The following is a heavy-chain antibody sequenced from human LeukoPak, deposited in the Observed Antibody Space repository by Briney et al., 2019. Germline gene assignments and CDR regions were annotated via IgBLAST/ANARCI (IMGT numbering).Heavy chain of an antibody. CDR3: ARVGSVTNFGVVSYYFDY. Sequence: PGESLKISCKASGYSFDYYWIAWVRQMPGKGLEWMGINYPDDSDSTYSPSFQGQVTISVDKSINTAYLQWSSLKASNTAIYYCARVGSVTNFGVVSYYFDYWGQGTLVTVSS. D-gene: IGHD3-3*01. CDR1: GYSFDYYW. V-gene: IGHV5-51*01. CDR2: NYPDDSDS. J-gene: IGHJ4*02.